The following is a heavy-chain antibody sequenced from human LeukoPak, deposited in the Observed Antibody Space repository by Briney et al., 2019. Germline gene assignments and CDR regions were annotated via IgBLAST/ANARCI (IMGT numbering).Heavy chain of an antibody. CDR2: TRNKISSYTT. Sequence: GGSLRLSCAASGFTFSDHYMDWVRQAPGKGLEWVGRTRNKISSYTTEYAASVKGRFTISSDNSKNSLYLQMNSLRTEDTALYYCAKDGGQYYDSSGYFDYWGQGTLVTVSS. J-gene: IGHJ4*02. D-gene: IGHD3-22*01. CDR1: GFTFSDHY. V-gene: IGHV3-72*01. CDR3: AKDGGQYYDSSGYFDY.